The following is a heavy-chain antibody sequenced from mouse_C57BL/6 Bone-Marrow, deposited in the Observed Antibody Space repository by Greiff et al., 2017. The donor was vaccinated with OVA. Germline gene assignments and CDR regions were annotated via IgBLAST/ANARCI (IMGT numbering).Heavy chain of an antibody. CDR1: VSSFIRSF. D-gene: IGHD1-1*01. Sequence: PLHPSFPSLFPPFASFPLSFPSSVSSFIRSFMPFVNPRPGPGLSLIGRIYPGDGDTNYNGKFKGKATLTADKSSSTAYMQLSSLTSEDSAVYFCARLRKGLHYAMDYWGQGTSVTVSS. CDR2: IYPGDGDT. CDR3: ARLRKGLHYAMDY. V-gene: IGHV1-82*01. J-gene: IGHJ4*01.